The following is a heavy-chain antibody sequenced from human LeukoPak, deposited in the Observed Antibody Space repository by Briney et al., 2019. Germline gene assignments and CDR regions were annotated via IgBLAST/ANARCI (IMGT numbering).Heavy chain of an antibody. CDR3: ARSDYGDYDFDY. CDR2: ISANGGGT. V-gene: IGHV3-23*01. D-gene: IGHD4-17*01. CDR1: GFTFSAYA. J-gene: IGHJ4*02. Sequence: GGSLRLSCAASGFTFSAYAMSWVRQAPGKGLEWVSTISANGGGTYYADSVKGRFTISRDNSKNTLYLQMNSLRAEDTAVYYCARSDYGDYDFDYWGQGTLVTVSS.